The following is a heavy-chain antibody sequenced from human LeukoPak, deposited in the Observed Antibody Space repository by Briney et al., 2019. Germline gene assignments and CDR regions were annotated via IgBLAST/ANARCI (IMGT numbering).Heavy chain of an antibody. CDR2: ISSSSSFR. CDR1: GVNFSSYS. CDR3: ARESSGYFY. Sequence: PGGSLRLSCAASGVNFSSYSMNWVRQAPGKGLEWGSSISSSSSFRYYAYSVKGRFTISRDNAKNSLYLQMNSLRAEDTAVYYCARESSGYFYWGQGTLVTVSS. D-gene: IGHD3-22*01. V-gene: IGHV3-21*01. J-gene: IGHJ4*02.